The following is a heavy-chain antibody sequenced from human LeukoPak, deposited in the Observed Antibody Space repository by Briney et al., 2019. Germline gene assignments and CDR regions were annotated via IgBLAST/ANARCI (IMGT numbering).Heavy chain of an antibody. V-gene: IGHV4-34*01. Sequence: SETLSLTCAVYGGSFSGYYWSWIRQPPGKGLEWIGEINHSGSTNYNPSLKSRVTISVDTSKNQFSLKLSSVTAADTAVYYCVRVKGYSSSWYVWSYFDYWGQGTLVTVSS. CDR3: VRVKGYSSSWYVWSYFDY. CDR1: GGSFSGYY. J-gene: IGHJ4*02. D-gene: IGHD6-13*01. CDR2: INHSGST.